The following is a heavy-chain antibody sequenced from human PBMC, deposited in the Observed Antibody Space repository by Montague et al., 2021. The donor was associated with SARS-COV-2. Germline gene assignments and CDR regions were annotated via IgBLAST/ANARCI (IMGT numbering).Heavy chain of an antibody. CDR2: IYPDGST. Sequence: SLRLSCAASGFIVSNKYMSWVRQAAGKGLDWVSLIYPDGSTYYSDSSKGRFTISRDNSKNTLYLQMNDLEPEDTAVYYCATSGAPNLGDSWGQGTLVTVSS. D-gene: IGHD2-8*01. V-gene: IGHV3-53*01. CDR1: GFIVSNKY. CDR3: ATSGAPNLGDS. J-gene: IGHJ4*02.